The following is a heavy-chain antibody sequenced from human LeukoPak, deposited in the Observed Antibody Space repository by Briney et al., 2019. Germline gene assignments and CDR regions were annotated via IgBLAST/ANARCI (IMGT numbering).Heavy chain of an antibody. Sequence: AEPLSLTCAVYGGSLSCYFWTWIRQPPGQGLEWIGEINHSGSTNYNPSLKSRVTISLDTSKNQFSLVLSSVTAADTAVYYCARSPRILAASRYDYWGQGTLVSVSS. CDR2: INHSGST. CDR3: ARSPRILAASRYDY. V-gene: IGHV4-34*01. D-gene: IGHD6-6*01. CDR1: GGSLSCYF. J-gene: IGHJ4*02.